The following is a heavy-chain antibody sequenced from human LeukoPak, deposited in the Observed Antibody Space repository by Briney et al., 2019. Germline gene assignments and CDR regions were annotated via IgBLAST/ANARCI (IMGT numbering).Heavy chain of an antibody. V-gene: IGHV3-53*01. CDR1: GFTVSSNY. J-gene: IGHJ6*03. D-gene: IGHD2-21*02. Sequence: GGSLRLYCAASGFTVSSNYMSWVRQAPGKGLEWVSVIYSGGSTYYAESVKGRFTITRDNAKNSLYLQMNSLRAEDTAVYYCARDKFDIVVVTAIYYYYYMDVWGKGTTVTVSS. CDR3: ARDKFDIVVVTAIYYYYYMDV. CDR2: IYSGGST.